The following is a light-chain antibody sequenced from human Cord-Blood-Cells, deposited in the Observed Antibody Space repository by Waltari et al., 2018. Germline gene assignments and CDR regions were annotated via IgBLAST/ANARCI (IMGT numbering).Light chain of an antibody. V-gene: IGKV1-39*01. Sequence: IKMPQSPSSLSASVGDRVTITCRASQSISSYLNWYQQKPGKAPKLLIYAASSLQSGGPSRFSGSGSGTDFTLTISSLQPEDFATYYCQQSYSTPPHTFGGGTKVEIK. CDR3: QQSYSTPPHT. CDR1: QSISSY. J-gene: IGKJ4*01. CDR2: AAS.